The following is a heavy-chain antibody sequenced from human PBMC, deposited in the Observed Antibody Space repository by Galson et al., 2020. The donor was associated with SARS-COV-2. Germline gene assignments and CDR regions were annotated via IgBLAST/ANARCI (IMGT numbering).Heavy chain of an antibody. Sequence: GGSLRLSCAASGFSVSYSYLGWVRQAPGKGLEWVSVIYRGGNTYYADSVKGKFTLSRDNSKNTVYLHMSSLRADDTAVYYCARCHSSTGTPAEDAFDIWGQGTMVTVSS. D-gene: IGHD4-17*01. J-gene: IGHJ3*02. V-gene: IGHV3-66*01. CDR3: ARCHSSTGTPAEDAFDI. CDR2: IYRGGNT. CDR1: GFSVSYSY.